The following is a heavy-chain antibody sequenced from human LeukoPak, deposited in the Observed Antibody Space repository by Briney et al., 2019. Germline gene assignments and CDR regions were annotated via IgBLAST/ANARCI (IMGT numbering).Heavy chain of an antibody. J-gene: IGHJ4*02. CDR3: ARDVYYDFWSGVDY. D-gene: IGHD3-3*01. CDR2: ISSSSSYI. Sequence: GGSLRLSCAASGFTFSSYSMNWARQAPGKGLEWVSSISSSSSYIYYADSVKGRFTISRDNAKNSLYLQMNSLRAEDTAVYYCARDVYYDFWSGVDYWGQGTLVTVSS. V-gene: IGHV3-21*01. CDR1: GFTFSSYS.